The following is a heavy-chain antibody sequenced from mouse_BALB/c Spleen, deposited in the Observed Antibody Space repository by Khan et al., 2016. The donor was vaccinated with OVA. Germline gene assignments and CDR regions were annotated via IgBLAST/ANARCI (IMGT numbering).Heavy chain of an antibody. CDR3: ARSNYYGRSLYAMDY. Sequence: DLVKPGASVKLSCKASGYTFTSYWINWIKQRPGQGLEWIGQIAPGSASDYYNEMFKGKATLTVATSSNTAYIQLSSLSSEDSAVYFCARSNYYGRSLYAMDYWGQGTSVTVSS. V-gene: IGHV1S41*01. D-gene: IGHD1-1*01. CDR2: IAPGSASD. CDR1: GYTFTSYW. J-gene: IGHJ4*01.